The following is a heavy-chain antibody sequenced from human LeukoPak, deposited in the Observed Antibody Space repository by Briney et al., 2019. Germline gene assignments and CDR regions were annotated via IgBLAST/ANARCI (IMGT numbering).Heavy chain of an antibody. CDR3: AKDSSPYYYDSSGY. CDR1: GFTFSDYY. Sequence: PGGSLRLSCAASGFTFSDYYMSWIRQAPGKGLEWVSAISGSGGSTYYADSVKGRFTISRDNSKNTLYLQMNSLRAEDTAVYYCAKDSSPYYYDSSGYWGQGTLVTVSS. J-gene: IGHJ4*02. D-gene: IGHD3-22*01. V-gene: IGHV3-23*01. CDR2: ISGSGGST.